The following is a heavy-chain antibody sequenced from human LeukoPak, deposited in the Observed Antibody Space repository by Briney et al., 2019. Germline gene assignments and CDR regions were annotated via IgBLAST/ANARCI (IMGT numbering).Heavy chain of an antibody. V-gene: IGHV3-21*01. J-gene: IGHJ4*02. CDR2: ISSSSSYI. D-gene: IGHD3-10*01. CDR1: GFTFSSYS. CDR3: ARDRWYYYGSGTPYFDH. Sequence: GGSLRLSCAASGFTFSSYSMNWVRQAPGKGLEWVSSISSSSSYIYYADSVKGRFTISRDNAKNSLYLQMNSLRAEDTAVYYWARDRWYYYGSGTPYFDHWGQGTLVTVSS.